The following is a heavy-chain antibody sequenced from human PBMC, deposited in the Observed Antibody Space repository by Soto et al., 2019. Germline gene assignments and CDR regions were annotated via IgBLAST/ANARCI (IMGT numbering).Heavy chain of an antibody. Sequence: SVKVSCKASGYTFTSYGISWVRQAPGQGLEWMGWISAYNGNTNYAQKLQGRVTMTTDTSTSTAYMELRSLRSDDTAVYYCARGVNSGSYLKNWFDPWGQGTLVTVSS. CDR2: ISAYNGNT. CDR3: ARGVNSGSYLKNWFDP. J-gene: IGHJ5*02. V-gene: IGHV1-18*01. CDR1: GYTFTSYG. D-gene: IGHD1-26*01.